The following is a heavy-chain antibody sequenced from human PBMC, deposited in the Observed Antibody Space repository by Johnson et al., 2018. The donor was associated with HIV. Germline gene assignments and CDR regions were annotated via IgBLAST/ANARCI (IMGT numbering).Heavy chain of an antibody. V-gene: IGHV3-7*03. CDR2: IHPDGSEK. CDR3: ARTAMTPVTSSPDAFDI. J-gene: IGHJ3*02. Sequence: VQLVESGGDLVQPGGSLRLSCAASGFSISNYWMFWVRQAPGKGLEWVAVIHPDGSEKDYVDSVTGRFTISRDNARHSLYLQMNSLRAEDTAVYYCARTAMTPVTSSPDAFDIWGQGTMVTVSS. CDR1: GFSISNYW. D-gene: IGHD4-17*01.